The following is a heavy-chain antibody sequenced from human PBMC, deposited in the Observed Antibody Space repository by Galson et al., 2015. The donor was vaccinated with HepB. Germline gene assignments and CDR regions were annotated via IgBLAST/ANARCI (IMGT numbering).Heavy chain of an antibody. CDR1: GFTFSSYT. Sequence: SLRLSCAASGFTFSSYTMHWVRQAPGKGLEWVAVISYDGSNIYYADSVKSRFTISRDNSKNTLYLQMNSLRAEDTAVYYCARDGCSPGPFDFWGQGTLVTVSS. CDR3: ARDGCSPGPFDF. CDR2: ISYDGSNI. J-gene: IGHJ4*02. V-gene: IGHV3-30-3*01. D-gene: IGHD6-19*01.